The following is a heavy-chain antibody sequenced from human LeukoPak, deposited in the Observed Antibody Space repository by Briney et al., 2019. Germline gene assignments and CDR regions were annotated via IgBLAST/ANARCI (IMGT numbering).Heavy chain of an antibody. CDR2: IYYSGST. J-gene: IGHJ5*02. D-gene: IGHD3-10*01. CDR3: ARARITMVRGNFDP. Sequence: SETLSLTCTVSGGSISSYYWSWIRQPPGKGLEWIGYIYYSGSTNYNPSLKSRVTISVDTSKNQFSLKLSSVTAADTAVYYCARARITMVRGNFDPWGQGTLVTVSS. V-gene: IGHV4-59*12. CDR1: GGSISSYY.